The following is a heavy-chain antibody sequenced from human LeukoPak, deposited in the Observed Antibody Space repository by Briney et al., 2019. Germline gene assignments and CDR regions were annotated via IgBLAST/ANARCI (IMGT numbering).Heavy chain of an antibody. D-gene: IGHD3-9*01. V-gene: IGHV3-9*03. CDR2: ISWNSGSI. Sequence: GGSLRLSCAASGFTFDDYAMHRVRQAPGKGLEWVSGISWNSGSIGYADSVKGRFTISRDNAKNSLYLQMNSLRAEDMALYYCAKSRYYDILTGVFDYWGQGTLVTVSS. CDR1: GFTFDDYA. CDR3: AKSRYYDILTGVFDY. J-gene: IGHJ4*02.